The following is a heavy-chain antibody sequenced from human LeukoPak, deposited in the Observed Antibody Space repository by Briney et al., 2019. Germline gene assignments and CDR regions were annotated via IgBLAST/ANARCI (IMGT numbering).Heavy chain of an antibody. D-gene: IGHD3-10*02. V-gene: IGHV3-30*04. CDR2: ISYDGSNK. Sequence: GRSLRLSCAASGFAFSSYTMHWVRQAPGKGLEWMAVISYDGSNKYYADSVKGRFTISRDLSKNTLYLQMNSLRPEDTAVYYCAELGITMIGGVWGKGTTVTISS. J-gene: IGHJ6*04. CDR1: GFAFSSYT. CDR3: AELGITMIGGV.